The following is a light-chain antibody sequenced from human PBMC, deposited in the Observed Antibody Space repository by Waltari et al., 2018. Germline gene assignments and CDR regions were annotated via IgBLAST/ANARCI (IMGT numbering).Light chain of an antibody. V-gene: IGKV4-1*01. CDR2: WAS. CDR3: QQHYTTPWT. J-gene: IGKJ1*01. CDR1: QSVLYSSNNKNY. Sequence: DIVMTQSPDSLAVSLGERATINCKSSQSVLYSSNNKNYLTWYQQKPGQPPKLLIYWASTRESGVPDRFSGSASGTDFTLTISSLQAEDVAVYYCQQHYTTPWTFGQGTKVEIK.